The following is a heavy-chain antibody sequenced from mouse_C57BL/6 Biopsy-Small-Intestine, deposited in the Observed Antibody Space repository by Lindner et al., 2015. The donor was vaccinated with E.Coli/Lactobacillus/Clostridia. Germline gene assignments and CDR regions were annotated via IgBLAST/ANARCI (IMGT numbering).Heavy chain of an antibody. CDR2: MNPKNGDT. V-gene: IGHV14-2*02. CDR3: ARDYAGTANWEFDS. Sequence: SVKVSCKASGYAFGDFWIQWVRQAPGRGLEWMGWMNPKNGDTTYAPRFQGRLSMTRDPSINTAYLELSRLSSDDTAVYSCARDYAGTANWEFDSWGQGTLVSVSS. J-gene: IGHJ4*01. D-gene: IGHD4-1*02. CDR1: GYAFGDFW.